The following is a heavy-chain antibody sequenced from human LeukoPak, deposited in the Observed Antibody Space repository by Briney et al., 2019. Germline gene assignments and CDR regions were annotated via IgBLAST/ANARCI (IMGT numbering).Heavy chain of an antibody. Sequence: HPGGSLRLSCAASGFTFSSYGMHWVRQAPGKGLEWVAVISYDGSNKYYADSVKGRFTISRDNSKNTLYLQMNSLRAEDTAVYYCAKHHSSGWSYYWYFDLWGRGTLVTVSS. CDR3: AKHHSSGWSYYWYFDL. J-gene: IGHJ2*01. CDR1: GFTFSSYG. D-gene: IGHD6-19*01. CDR2: ISYDGSNK. V-gene: IGHV3-30*18.